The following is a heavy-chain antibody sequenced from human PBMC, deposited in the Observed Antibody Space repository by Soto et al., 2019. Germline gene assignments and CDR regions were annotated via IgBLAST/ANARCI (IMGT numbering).Heavy chain of an antibody. Sequence: QVHLVESGGGVVQPGTSLRLSCVGSGFTFSSYDMHWVRQAPGKGLEWVAVISYNGNNKYYGESVEGRFTISRDNSKNTLYLELNSLSAEDTAVYSCAKEYGDYSPPSFDYWGQGTLVTVSS. CDR3: AKEYGDYSPPSFDY. J-gene: IGHJ4*02. D-gene: IGHD4-17*01. CDR2: ISYNGNNK. V-gene: IGHV3-30*18. CDR1: GFTFSSYD.